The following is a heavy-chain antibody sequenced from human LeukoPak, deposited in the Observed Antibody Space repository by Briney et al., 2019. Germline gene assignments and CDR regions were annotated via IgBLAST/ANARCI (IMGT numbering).Heavy chain of an antibody. CDR2: IKSDGSST. CDR3: AKDTKVDTAMGTFDY. D-gene: IGHD5-18*01. J-gene: IGHJ4*02. Sequence: GGSLRLSYAAAGFTFSSYWMHWVREGPGKGLVWVSRIKSDGSSTSYADSVKGRFTISRDNAKNSLYLQMNSLRAEDTALYYCAKDTKVDTAMGTFDYWGQGTLVTVSS. CDR1: GFTFSSYW. V-gene: IGHV3-74*01.